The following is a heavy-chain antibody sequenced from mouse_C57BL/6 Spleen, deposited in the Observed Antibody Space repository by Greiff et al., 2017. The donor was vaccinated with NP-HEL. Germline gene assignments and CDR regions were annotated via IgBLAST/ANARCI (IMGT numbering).Heavy chain of an antibody. J-gene: IGHJ1*03. CDR3: ARVTTSRYFDV. V-gene: IGHV1-54*01. CDR1: GYAFTNYL. D-gene: IGHD1-1*01. Sequence: LVESGAELVRPGTSVKVSCKASGYAFTNYLIEWVKQRPGQGLEWIGVINPGSGGTNYNEKFKGKATLTADKSSSTAYMQLSSLTSEDSAVYFCARVTTSRYFDVWGTGTTVTVSS. CDR2: INPGSGGT.